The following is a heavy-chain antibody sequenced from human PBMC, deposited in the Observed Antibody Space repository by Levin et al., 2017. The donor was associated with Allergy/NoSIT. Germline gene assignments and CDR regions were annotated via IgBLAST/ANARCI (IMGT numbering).Heavy chain of an antibody. V-gene: IGHV3-64*01. Sequence: SCAASGFTFSSHAMHWVRQAPGKGLQYVSSISSNGGITHYANSVKGRFTISRDNSKNTLYLQMGSLRADDMAVFYCAREDTISGTIRYWGQGTQVTVSS. D-gene: IGHD1-7*01. CDR1: GFTFSSHA. J-gene: IGHJ4*02. CDR3: AREDTISGTIRY. CDR2: ISSNGGIT.